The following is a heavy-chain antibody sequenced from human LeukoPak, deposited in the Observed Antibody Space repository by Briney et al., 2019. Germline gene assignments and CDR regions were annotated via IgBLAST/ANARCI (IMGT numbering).Heavy chain of an antibody. CDR3: ARQSDSSLEYYYGMDV. CDR2: IYPGDSNT. J-gene: IGHJ6*02. Sequence: GESLKISCKGSGYSFTTYWIAWVRQMPGKGLGWMGIIYPGDSNTVYSPSFQGQVTISADKSISTAYLQWSSLKASDSAMYYCARQSDSSLEYYYGMDVWGQGTTVTVSS. D-gene: IGHD3-22*01. V-gene: IGHV5-51*01. CDR1: GYSFTTYW.